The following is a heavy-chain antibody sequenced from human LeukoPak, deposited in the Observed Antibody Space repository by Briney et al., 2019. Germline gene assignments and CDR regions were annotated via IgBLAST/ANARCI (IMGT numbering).Heavy chain of an antibody. D-gene: IGHD3-3*01. CDR2: ISAYNGNT. V-gene: IGHV1-18*01. J-gene: IGHJ3*02. CDR1: GYTFTNYG. CDR3: ARARVGAPPRDAFDI. Sequence: GASVKVSCKTSGYTFTNYGISWVRQAPGQGLEWMGWISAYNGNTNYAQKLQGRVTMTTDTSTSTAYMELRSLRSDDTAVYYCARARVGAPPRDAFDIWGQGTMVTVSS.